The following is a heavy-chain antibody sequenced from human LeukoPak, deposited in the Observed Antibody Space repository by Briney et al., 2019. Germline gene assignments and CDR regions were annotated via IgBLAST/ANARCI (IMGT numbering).Heavy chain of an antibody. D-gene: IGHD4-17*01. CDR1: GGSFSTYY. J-gene: IGHJ4*02. CDR3: ARSNGDRVYYFDS. Sequence: KPSETLSLTCTVSGGSFSTYYWSWLRQPPGKGLEWIGYIYYTGNIHYNPSLKSRVTVSLDTSKNQFSLKLSSVTAADTAVYYCARSNGDRVYYFDSWGRGALVTVSS. V-gene: IGHV4-59*01. CDR2: IYYTGNI.